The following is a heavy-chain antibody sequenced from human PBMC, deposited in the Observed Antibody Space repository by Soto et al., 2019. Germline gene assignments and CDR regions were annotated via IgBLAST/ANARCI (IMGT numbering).Heavy chain of an antibody. D-gene: IGHD2-8*01. CDR1: GYTFTTYD. V-gene: IGHV1-18*01. J-gene: IGHJ6*02. CDR2: ISTYNGNT. CDR3: ARDPYHVLMVNAPNLYGMDV. Sequence: QVQLVQSGAEVKKPGASVKVSCKASGYTFTTYDISWVRQAPGQGLEWMGRISTYNGNTNYPQSLQVSLPMTTDTTTTTAYMELRSLRSDDTAVYYCARDPYHVLMVNAPNLYGMDVWGQGTTVTVSS.